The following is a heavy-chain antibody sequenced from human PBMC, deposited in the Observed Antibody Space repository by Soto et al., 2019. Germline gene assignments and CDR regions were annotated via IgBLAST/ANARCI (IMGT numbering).Heavy chain of an antibody. J-gene: IGHJ4*02. CDR1: GYTFTSYY. Sequence: QVQLVQSGAEVKKPGASVKVSCKASGYTFTSYYMHWVRQAPGQGLEWIGIINPSGGRTSYAQKLQRRVTMTRDTYTSTVYMELSSLRSEDTAVYYCARDHPREYFDYWGQGTLVTVSS. D-gene: IGHD1-26*01. V-gene: IGHV1-46*03. CDR2: INPSGGRT. CDR3: ARDHPREYFDY.